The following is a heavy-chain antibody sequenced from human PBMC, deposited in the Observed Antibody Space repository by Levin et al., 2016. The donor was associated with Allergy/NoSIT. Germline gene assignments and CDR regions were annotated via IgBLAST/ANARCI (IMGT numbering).Heavy chain of an antibody. CDR2: IYYSGST. V-gene: IGHV4-61*01. J-gene: IGHJ6*02. CDR1: GGSVSSGSYY. CDR3: ARSYYGSGSYYNEQFYYYGMDV. Sequence: SETLSLTCTVSGGSVSSGSYYWSWIRQPPGKGLEWIGYIYYSGSTNYNPSLKSRVTISVDTSKNQFSLKLSSVTAADTAVYYCARSYYGSGSYYNEQFYYYGMDVWGQGTTVTVSS. D-gene: IGHD3-10*01.